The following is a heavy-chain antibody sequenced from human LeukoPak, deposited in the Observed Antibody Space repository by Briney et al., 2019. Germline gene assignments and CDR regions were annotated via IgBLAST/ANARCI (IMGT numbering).Heavy chain of an antibody. CDR1: GFSFSTYR. J-gene: IGHJ4*02. CDR2: VSGTSEYI. CDR3: AGWYSSGWYSDY. V-gene: IGHV3-21*06. D-gene: IGHD6-19*01. Sequence: GGSLRLSCAASGFSFSTYRMIWVRQAPGKGLEWVSSVSGTSEYIYYADSVRGRFTISRDNAKNTVYLQMNSLRAEDTAVYYCAGWYSSGWYSDYWGQGTLVTVSS.